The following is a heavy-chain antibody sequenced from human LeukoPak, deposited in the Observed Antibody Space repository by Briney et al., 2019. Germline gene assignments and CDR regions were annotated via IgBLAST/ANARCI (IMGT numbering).Heavy chain of an antibody. CDR3: ARLHGDY. J-gene: IGHJ4*02. Sequence: SETLSLTCTVSGGSISSYYWTWIRQPAGKGLEWIGRIFTSGSTNYNPSLKSRIAMSVDTSRNQFSLRLSSVTAADTAVYYCARLHGDYWGQGILVTVSS. CDR2: IFTSGST. CDR1: GGSISSYY. V-gene: IGHV4-4*07.